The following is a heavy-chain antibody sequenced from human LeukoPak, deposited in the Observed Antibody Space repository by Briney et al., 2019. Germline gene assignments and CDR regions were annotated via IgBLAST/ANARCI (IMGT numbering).Heavy chain of an antibody. D-gene: IGHD4-17*01. J-gene: IGHJ2*01. CDR2: INHSGNT. Sequence: SETLSLTCTVYRGSFSDFHWSWIRLPPGKGLEWIGEINHSGNTNYNPSLKSRVTISIDTSKNQFSLKLSSVTAADTAVYYCSRGKVTSDWYFDLWGRGTLVTVSS. CDR3: SRGKVTSDWYFDL. V-gene: IGHV4-34*01. CDR1: RGSFSDFH.